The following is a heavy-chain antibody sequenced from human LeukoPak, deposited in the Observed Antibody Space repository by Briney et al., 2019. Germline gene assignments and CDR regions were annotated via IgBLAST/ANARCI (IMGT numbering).Heavy chain of an antibody. D-gene: IGHD3-10*01. CDR2: VDLNGGST. Sequence: GGSLRLSCAASGFTFPDYGMSWVRLAPGKGLEWVSGVDLNGGSTHYADSVKGRFTISRDNAKNSLHLQMNTLRAEDTALYYCARLFNFNGSGTYYPFDSWGQGALVTVSS. J-gene: IGHJ4*02. CDR3: ARLFNFNGSGTYYPFDS. V-gene: IGHV3-20*04. CDR1: GFTFPDYG.